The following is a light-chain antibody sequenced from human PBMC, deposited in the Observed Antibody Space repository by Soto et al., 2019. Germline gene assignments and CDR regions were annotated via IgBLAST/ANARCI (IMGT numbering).Light chain of an antibody. Sequence: PGERVTLSCRASQSVSSSYLPWYQQKPGQAPRLLIYGASTRATSIPARFSGSGSGTDFTLTISSLQPEDFAVYYCQQDYNLPHTVGQGTKLEIK. CDR2: GAS. CDR1: QSVSSSY. V-gene: IGKV3D-7*01. J-gene: IGKJ2*01. CDR3: QQDYNLPHT.